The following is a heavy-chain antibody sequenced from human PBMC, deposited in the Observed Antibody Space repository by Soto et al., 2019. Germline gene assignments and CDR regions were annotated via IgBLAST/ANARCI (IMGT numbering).Heavy chain of an antibody. D-gene: IGHD3-10*01. CDR2: IWFDGSNK. V-gene: IGHV3-33*01. CDR1: GFTFSSYG. CDR3: ARAPEILWFGDP. Sequence: GGSLRLSCAASGFTFSSYGMHWVRQAPGKGLEWVAVIWFDGSNKFYADSVKGRFTISRDNSKNTVSLQMNSLRAEDTAVYYYARAPEILWFGDPWGQGTLVTVSS. J-gene: IGHJ5*02.